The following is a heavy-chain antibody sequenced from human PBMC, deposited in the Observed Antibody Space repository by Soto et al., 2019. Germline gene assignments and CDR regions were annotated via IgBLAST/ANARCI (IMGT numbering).Heavy chain of an antibody. Sequence: QVQLQESGPGLVKPSQTQSLTCTVSGGSINVGGYYWSWIRQLPGRGLEWIGFIYHDGGTYYNPSLKTRVTMSQDASKNQFSVRLNSATSADTAVYYSAGERWDTAANRFLVFWGPRALVTVSS. CDR2: IYHDGGT. V-gene: IGHV4-31*03. CDR3: AGERWDTAANRFLVF. J-gene: IGHJ4*02. CDR1: GGSINVGGYY. D-gene: IGHD5-18*01.